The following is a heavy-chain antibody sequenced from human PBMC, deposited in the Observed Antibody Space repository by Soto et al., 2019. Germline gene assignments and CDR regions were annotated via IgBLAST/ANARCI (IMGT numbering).Heavy chain of an antibody. J-gene: IGHJ4*02. V-gene: IGHV3-30*03. CDR1: GFTFSSYG. CDR2: ISYDGSNK. CDR3: ASNGYGSGN. Sequence: QVQLVESGGGVVQPGRSLRLSCAASGFTFSSYGMHWVRQAPGKGLEWVAVISYDGSNKYYADSVKGRFTISRDNSKNTLYLQMNSLRAEDTAVYYCASNGYGSGNWGQGTLVTVSS. D-gene: IGHD3-10*01.